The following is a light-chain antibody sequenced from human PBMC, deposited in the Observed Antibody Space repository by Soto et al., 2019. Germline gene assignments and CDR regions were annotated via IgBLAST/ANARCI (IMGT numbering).Light chain of an antibody. CDR1: QSVRSN. J-gene: IGKJ1*01. Sequence: EVVITQSPATLSVSPGERVTLSCRASQSVRSNLAWYQQKPGQSPRLLIYGASTRATGIPDRFSGSGSGTEFTLIISSLQSEDFAVYYCQQYNSWPRTFGQGTTVDIK. CDR3: QQYNSWPRT. CDR2: GAS. V-gene: IGKV3-15*01.